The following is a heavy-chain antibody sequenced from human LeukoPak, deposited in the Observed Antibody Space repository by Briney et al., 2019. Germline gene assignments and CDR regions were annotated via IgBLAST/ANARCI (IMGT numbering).Heavy chain of an antibody. V-gene: IGHV4-30-4*01. D-gene: IGHD3-22*01. Sequence: SETLSLTCTVTGGSISSGDYYWSWIRQPPGKGLEWIGYIYYSGSTYYNPSLKNRVTISVDTSKNQFSLKLSSVTAADTAVYYCARDCLDSGCYYYGMDVWGQGTTVTVSS. J-gene: IGHJ6*02. CDR2: IYYSGST. CDR3: ARDCLDSGCYYYGMDV. CDR1: GGSISSGDYY.